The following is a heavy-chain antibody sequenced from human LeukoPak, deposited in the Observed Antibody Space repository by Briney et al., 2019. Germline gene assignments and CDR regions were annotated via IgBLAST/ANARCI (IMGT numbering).Heavy chain of an antibody. CDR3: AKDRSIAVAHNCFDP. D-gene: IGHD6-19*01. CDR1: GFTFSTYA. J-gene: IGHJ5*02. CDR2: ISGGGGST. V-gene: IGHV3-23*01. Sequence: PGGSLRLSCAASGFTFSTYAMSWVRQAPGKGLEWVSAISGGGGSTYYADSVKGRFIISRDNSQNTLFLQMNSLRAEDTAVYYCAKDRSIAVAHNCFDPWGQGTLVTVSS.